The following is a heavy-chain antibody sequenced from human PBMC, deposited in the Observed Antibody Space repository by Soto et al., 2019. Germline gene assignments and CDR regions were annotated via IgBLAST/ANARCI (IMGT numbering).Heavy chain of an antibody. CDR3: ARVDNGVVPAGALNWFDP. CDR1: GGSFSGYY. CDR2: INHSGST. V-gene: IGHV4-34*01. D-gene: IGHD2-2*03. Sequence: PSETLSLTCAVYGGSFSGYYWSWIRQPPGKGLEWIGEINHSGSTNYNPSLKSRVTISVDTSKNQFSLKLSSVTAADTAVYYCARVDNGVVPAGALNWFDPCGQGTLVTVSS. J-gene: IGHJ5*02.